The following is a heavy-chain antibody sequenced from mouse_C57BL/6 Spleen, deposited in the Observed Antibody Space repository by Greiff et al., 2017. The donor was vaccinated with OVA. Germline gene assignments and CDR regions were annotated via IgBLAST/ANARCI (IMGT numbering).Heavy chain of an antibody. CDR1: GFTFSGYS. Sequence: EVQVVESGGGLVKPGGSLKLSCAASGFTFSGYSMSWVRQTPEKRLEWVATISGGGGNIYYPDSVKGRFTISRDNTKNTLYLQMSGLRSEDTALYYCARVYYGTLDYWGQGALVTVSA. D-gene: IGHD2-1*01. CDR3: ARVYYGTLDY. J-gene: IGHJ3*01. CDR2: ISGGGGNI. V-gene: IGHV5-9*01.